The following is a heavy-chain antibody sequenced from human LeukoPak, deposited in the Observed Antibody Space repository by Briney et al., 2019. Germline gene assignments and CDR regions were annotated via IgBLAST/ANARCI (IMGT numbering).Heavy chain of an antibody. CDR2: ISDSGGRT. V-gene: IGHV3-23*01. D-gene: IGHD2-2*01. Sequence: GGSLRLSCAASGFPFSSYAMSWVRQAPGKGLEWVSVISDSGGRTYSAASVKGRFTISRDNSKDTLYLQMNSLRAEDTAVYYCARAYCIGTSCPGVFEYWGQGTLVTVSS. J-gene: IGHJ4*02. CDR1: GFPFSSYA. CDR3: ARAYCIGTSCPGVFEY.